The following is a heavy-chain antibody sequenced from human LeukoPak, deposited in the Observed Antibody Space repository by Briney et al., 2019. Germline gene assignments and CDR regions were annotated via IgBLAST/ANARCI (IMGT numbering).Heavy chain of an antibody. Sequence: GASVKVSCKASGGTFGSYAISWVRQAPGQGLEWMGGIIPIFGTANYAQKFQGRVTITADKSTSTAYMELSSLRSEDTAVYYCARIQGSSGLWRDYYYYYMDVWGKGTTVTVSS. CDR2: IIPIFGTA. CDR3: ARIQGSSGLWRDYYYYYMDV. CDR1: GGTFGSYA. D-gene: IGHD6-19*01. J-gene: IGHJ6*03. V-gene: IGHV1-69*06.